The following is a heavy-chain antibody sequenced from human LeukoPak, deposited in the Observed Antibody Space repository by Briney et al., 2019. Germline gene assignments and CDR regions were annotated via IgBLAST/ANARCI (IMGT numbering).Heavy chain of an antibody. CDR1: GFTFSSYR. Sequence: GGSLRLSCAASGFTFSSYRMSWVRQAPGKGLEWVANIKQDGSEKYYVDSVKGRFTISRDNAKNSLYLQMNNLRAEDTAVYYCARDYYYGSGRLGYMDVWGKGTTVTVSS. V-gene: IGHV3-7*01. J-gene: IGHJ6*03. D-gene: IGHD3-10*01. CDR3: ARDYYYGSGRLGYMDV. CDR2: IKQDGSEK.